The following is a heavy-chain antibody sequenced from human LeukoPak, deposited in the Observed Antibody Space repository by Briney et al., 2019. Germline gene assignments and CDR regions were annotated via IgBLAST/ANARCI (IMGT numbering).Heavy chain of an antibody. Sequence: ASVKVSCKASGYTFTSYYMHWVRQAPGQGLEWMGIINPSGGSTSYAQKFQGRVTMTRDTSTSTVYMELSSLRSEDTAVYYCATGRPEFYGDHYYYYYGMDVWGQGTTVTVSS. V-gene: IGHV1-46*01. CDR3: ATGRPEFYGDHYYYYYGMDV. CDR1: GYTFTSYY. D-gene: IGHD4-17*01. CDR2: INPSGGST. J-gene: IGHJ6*02.